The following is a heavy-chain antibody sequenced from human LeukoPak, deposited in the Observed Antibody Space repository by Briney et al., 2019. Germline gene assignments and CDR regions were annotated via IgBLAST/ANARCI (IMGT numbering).Heavy chain of an antibody. CDR1: GFTVGDYA. CDR2: IRSKACGGTT. J-gene: IGHJ5*02. D-gene: IGHD5-12*01. Sequence: GGSLRLSCTASGFTVGDYAMSWFRQAPGKGLEWVCFIRSKACGGTTEYAASVKGRFTISRDESKSIAYLQMNSLKAEDTAVYYCTRGGIVATIGFDDWGQGTLVTVSS. V-gene: IGHV3-49*03. CDR3: TRGGIVATIGFDD.